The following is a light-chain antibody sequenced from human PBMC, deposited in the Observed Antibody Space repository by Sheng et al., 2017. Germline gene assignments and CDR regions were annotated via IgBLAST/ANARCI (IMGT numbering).Light chain of an antibody. CDR1: QSVSGTY. J-gene: IGKJ1*01. CDR3: QQYGSSPVT. V-gene: IGKV3-20*01. Sequence: EIVLTQSPGTLSLSPGERATLSCRASQSVSGTYLAWYQQKPGQAPRLLIYGASSRALGIPDRFGGSGSGTDFTLTISRLEPEDFAVYYCQQYGSSPVTFGQGTKVEIK. CDR2: GAS.